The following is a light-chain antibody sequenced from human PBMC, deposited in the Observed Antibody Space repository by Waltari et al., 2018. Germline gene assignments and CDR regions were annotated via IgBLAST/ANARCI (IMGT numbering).Light chain of an antibody. Sequence: ARITCGGDNIGSYSVHWYQQKPRQAPVLVIFYDSDRPSGIPARFSGSNSGNTATLTITSVEAGDEARYYCQVWHPDIDPGVFGTGTEVTVL. V-gene: IGLV3-21*04. J-gene: IGLJ1*01. CDR1: NIGSYS. CDR3: QVWHPDIDPGV. CDR2: YDS.